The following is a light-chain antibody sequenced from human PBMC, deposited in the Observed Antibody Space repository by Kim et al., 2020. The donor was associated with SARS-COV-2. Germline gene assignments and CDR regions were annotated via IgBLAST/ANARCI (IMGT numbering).Light chain of an antibody. CDR1: QSILYSSNNKNY. CDR3: QQHYNTPYT. V-gene: IGKV4-1*01. Sequence: DIVMTQSPDSLAVSLGERATINCKSSQSILYSSNNKNYLAWYQQKPGQPPKLLIYWASTRAFGVPDRFSGSGSGTDFTLTISSLQAEDVAVYYCQQHYNTPYTFGQGTKLEIK. CDR2: WAS. J-gene: IGKJ2*01.